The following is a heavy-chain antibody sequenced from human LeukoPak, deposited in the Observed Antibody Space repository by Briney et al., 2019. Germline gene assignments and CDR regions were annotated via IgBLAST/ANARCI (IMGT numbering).Heavy chain of an antibody. D-gene: IGHD1-26*01. CDR1: GGSISSYY. CDR3: ARRSGSYRAFDI. CDR2: IYYSGST. J-gene: IGHJ3*02. Sequence: TLSLTCTVSGGSISSYYWSWIRQPPGKGLEWIGYIYYSGSTNYNPSLKSRVTISVDTSKNQFSLKLSSVTAADTAVYYCARRSGSYRAFDIWGQGTMVTVSS. V-gene: IGHV4-59*08.